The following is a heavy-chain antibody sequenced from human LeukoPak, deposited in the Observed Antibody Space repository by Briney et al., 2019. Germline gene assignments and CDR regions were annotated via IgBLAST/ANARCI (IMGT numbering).Heavy chain of an antibody. V-gene: IGHV3-74*01. CDR1: GFTFSSYW. CDR2: INSDGSST. CDR3: ARVWVRGVIDDY. D-gene: IGHD3-10*01. J-gene: IGHJ4*02. Sequence: PGGSLRLSCAASGFTFSSYWMHWVRQAPGKGLVWVSRINSDGSSTSYADSVKGRFTIPRDNAKNTLYLQMNSLRAEDTAVYYCARVWVRGVIDDYWGQGTLVTVSS.